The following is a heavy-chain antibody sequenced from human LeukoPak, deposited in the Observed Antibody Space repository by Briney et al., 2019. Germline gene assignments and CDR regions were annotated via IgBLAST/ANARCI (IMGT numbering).Heavy chain of an antibody. Sequence: SLRLSCAASGFTFSSYSMIWVRQAPGKGLEWVSGISWNSGSIGYADSVKGRFTISRDNAKNSLYLQMNSLRAEDTALYYCAKGLNYDILTGYDAFDIWGQGTMVTVSS. J-gene: IGHJ3*02. CDR1: GFTFSSYS. V-gene: IGHV3-9*01. D-gene: IGHD3-9*01. CDR2: ISWNSGSI. CDR3: AKGLNYDILTGYDAFDI.